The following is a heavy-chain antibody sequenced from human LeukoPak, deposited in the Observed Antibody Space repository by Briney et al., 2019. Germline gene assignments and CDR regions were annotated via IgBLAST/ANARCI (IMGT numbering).Heavy chain of an antibody. D-gene: IGHD1-7*01. J-gene: IGHJ4*02. CDR3: ARDGTLVPGTIDY. CDR2: IWYDGSNK. Sequence: PGGSLRLSCAASGFTFSSYAMHWVRQAPGKGLEWVAVIWYDGSNKYYADSVKGRFTISRDNSKNTLYLQMNSLRAEDTAVYYCARDGTLVPGTIDYWGQGTLVTVSS. CDR1: GFTFSSYA. V-gene: IGHV3-33*08.